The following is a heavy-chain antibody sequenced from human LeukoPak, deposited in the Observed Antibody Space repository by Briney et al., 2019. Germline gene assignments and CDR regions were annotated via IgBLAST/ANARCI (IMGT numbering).Heavy chain of an antibody. V-gene: IGHV3-15*01. Sequence: PGGSLRLSCAVSGLTLSDHYMDWVRQAPGKGLEWVGRIKSKTDGGTTDYAAPVKGRFTISRDDSKNTLYLQMNSLKTEDTAVYYCTTDFLEAAAAGTNYWGQGTLVTVSS. CDR2: IKSKTDGGTT. CDR3: TTDFLEAAAAGTNY. CDR1: GLTLSDHY. J-gene: IGHJ4*02. D-gene: IGHD6-13*01.